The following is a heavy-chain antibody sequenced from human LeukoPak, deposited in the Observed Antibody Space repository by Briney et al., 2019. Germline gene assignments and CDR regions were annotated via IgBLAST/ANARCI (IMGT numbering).Heavy chain of an antibody. V-gene: IGHV4-34*01. J-gene: IGHJ4*02. CDR3: ARGEEWELLYGY. CDR1: GGSFSGYY. CDR2: INHSGST. Sequence: SETLSLTCAVYGGSFSGYYWSWIRQPPGKGLEWIGEINHSGSTNYDPSLKSRVTISVDTSKNQFSLKLSSVTAADTAVYYCARGEEWELLYGYWGQGTLVTVSS. D-gene: IGHD1-26*01.